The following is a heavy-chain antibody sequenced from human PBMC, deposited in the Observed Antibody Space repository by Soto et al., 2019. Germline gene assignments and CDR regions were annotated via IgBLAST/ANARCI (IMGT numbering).Heavy chain of an antibody. D-gene: IGHD2-2*01. CDR1: GGSISSGGYY. Sequence: SETLSLTCTVSGGSISSGGYYWSWLRQHPGKGLEWIGYIYYSGSTYYNPSLKSRFTISVETSKNQFSLKLRAVTAADTAVYYCAGEHVVPAAMLDYWGQGTLVTVSS. V-gene: IGHV4-31*03. J-gene: IGHJ4*02. CDR3: AGEHVVPAAMLDY. CDR2: IYYSGST.